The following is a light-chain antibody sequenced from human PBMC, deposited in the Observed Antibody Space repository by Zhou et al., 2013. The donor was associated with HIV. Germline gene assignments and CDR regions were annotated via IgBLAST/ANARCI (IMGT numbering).Light chain of an antibody. J-gene: IGKJ5*01. Sequence: EIVLTQSPGTLSVSPGERATLSCRASQSVSSSYLAWYQQKPGQAPRLLIYGASSRATGIPDRFSGSGSGTDFTLTISNLEPEDFAVYYCQQRTNWPPITFGQGTRLDIK. CDR3: QQRTNWPPIT. CDR1: QSVSSSY. V-gene: IGKV3D-20*02. CDR2: GAS.